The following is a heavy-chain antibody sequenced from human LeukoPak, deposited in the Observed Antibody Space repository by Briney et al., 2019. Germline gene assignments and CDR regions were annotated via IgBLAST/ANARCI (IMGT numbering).Heavy chain of an antibody. D-gene: IGHD5-18*01. J-gene: IGHJ4*02. V-gene: IGHV1-8*01. CDR3: ARAPMGTAPLH. Sequence: ASVKVSCKASGYTFTNFDINWVRQAPGQGLEWMGWMNPVSGKAGSAQKFQGRVTLTRDTSINTAYMEVSSLTSDDTAFYYCARAPMGTAPLHWGQGTLVTVSS. CDR2: MNPVSGKA. CDR1: GYTFTNFD.